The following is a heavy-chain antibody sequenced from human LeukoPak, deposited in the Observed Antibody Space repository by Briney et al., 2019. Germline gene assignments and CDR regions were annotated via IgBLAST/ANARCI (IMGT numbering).Heavy chain of an antibody. CDR1: GYTFTGYY. Sequence: ASVKVSCKASGYTFTGYYMYWVRQAPGQGLEWMGWINPNSGCTNYAQKFQGRVTMTRDTSISTAYMELSRLRSDDTAVYYCASSDYGDYVFNYWGQGTLVTVSS. J-gene: IGHJ4*02. D-gene: IGHD4-17*01. CDR3: ASSDYGDYVFNY. CDR2: INPNSGCT. V-gene: IGHV1-2*02.